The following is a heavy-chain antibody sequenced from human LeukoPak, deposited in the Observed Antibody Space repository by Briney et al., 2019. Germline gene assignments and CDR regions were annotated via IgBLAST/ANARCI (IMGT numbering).Heavy chain of an antibody. CDR1: GGTFSGYY. J-gene: IGHJ5*02. CDR3: ARHHPPNLLWFAKNWFDP. V-gene: IGHV4-34*01. Sequence: SETLSLTCAVYGGTFSGYYWSWIRQPPGRGLEWIGEINHSGSTNYNPSLKSPVTISVDTSKNQFSLKLSSVTAADTAVYYCARHHPPNLLWFAKNWFDPWGQGTLVTVSS. D-gene: IGHD3-10*01. CDR2: INHSGST.